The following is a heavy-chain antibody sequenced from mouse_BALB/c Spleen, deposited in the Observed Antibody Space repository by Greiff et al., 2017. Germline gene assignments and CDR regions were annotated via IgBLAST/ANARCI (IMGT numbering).Heavy chain of an antibody. Sequence: EVQLQQSGPSLVKPSQTLSLTCSVTGDSITSGYWNWIRKFPGNKLEYMGYISYSGSTYYNPSLKSRIPITRDTSKNQYYLQLNSVTTEDTATYYCARGEGSLLRLRYAMDYWGQGTSVTVSS. D-gene: IGHD1-2*01. CDR2: ISYSGST. CDR3: ARGEGSLLRLRYAMDY. CDR1: GDSITSGY. J-gene: IGHJ4*01. V-gene: IGHV3-8*02.